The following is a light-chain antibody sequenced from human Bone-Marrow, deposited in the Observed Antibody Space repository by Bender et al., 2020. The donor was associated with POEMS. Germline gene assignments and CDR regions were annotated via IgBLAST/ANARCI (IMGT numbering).Light chain of an antibody. V-gene: IGLV1-44*01. CDR1: SSNTGSGYD. CDR3: SSYAGDTNCV. Sequence: QSVLTQPPSASGTPGQRVTISCSGSSSNTGSGYDINWYQQFPGTAPALLIYSYNKRPSGVPDRFSCSKSGNTAALTVSGLQAEDEADYYCSSYAGDTNCVFGTGTKVTVL. CDR2: SYN. J-gene: IGLJ1*01.